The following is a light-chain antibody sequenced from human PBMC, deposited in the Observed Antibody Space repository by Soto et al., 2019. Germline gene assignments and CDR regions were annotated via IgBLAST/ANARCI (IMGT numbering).Light chain of an antibody. J-gene: IGLJ1*01. CDR2: DGS. Sequence: QSALTQPASVSGSPGQSITISCTGTSSDVGGYNYVSWYQQHPGKAPKLMIFDGSNRPSGVSNRFSGSKSGNTASLPISGLQAEDEADYYCSSDTSSSTLYGFGTGTKVTVL. CDR1: SSDVGGYNY. CDR3: SSDTSSSTLYG. V-gene: IGLV2-14*01.